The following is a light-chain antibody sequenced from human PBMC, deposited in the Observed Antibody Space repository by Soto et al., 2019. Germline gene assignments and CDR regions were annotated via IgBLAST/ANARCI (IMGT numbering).Light chain of an antibody. CDR3: QQFDNSLWT. CDR1: QSVSTNN. CDR2: GVS. V-gene: IGKV3-20*01. Sequence: EIVLTQSPLTLPESPGDRATLSCRATQSVSTNNFAWYQQRPGQAPRLLIYGVSSRATGIPDRFSGSGSGTDFTLTISRLEPEDFAVYYCQQFDNSLWTFGQGTKVDIK. J-gene: IGKJ1*01.